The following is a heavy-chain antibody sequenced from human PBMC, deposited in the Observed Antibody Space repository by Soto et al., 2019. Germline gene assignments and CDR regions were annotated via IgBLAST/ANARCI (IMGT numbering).Heavy chain of an antibody. V-gene: IGHV2-5*02. D-gene: IGHD5-12*01. CDR1: GFSLSTSGVG. CDR3: AHVYGGYDNFDY. Sequence: QITLKESGPTLVKPTQTLTLTCTFSGFSLSTSGVGVGWIRQPPGKALEWLALIYWDDDKRYSPSLKSRLTITKDTSKNQVVLTMTIMDPVDTATYSCAHVYGGYDNFDYWGQGTVVTVSS. J-gene: IGHJ4*02. CDR2: IYWDDDK.